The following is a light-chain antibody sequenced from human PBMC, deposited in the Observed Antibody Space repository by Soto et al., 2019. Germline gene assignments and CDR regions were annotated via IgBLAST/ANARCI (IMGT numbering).Light chain of an antibody. Sequence: DIQMSQSPSTLSASVGDRVTMTCRASHSISSWLSWYQQQPGTAPKLLIYDASSLESGVPSRFSGSGSGTEFTLTISILQPDDFATYYCQQYNSYSRAFGGGTKV. J-gene: IGKJ4*01. CDR1: HSISSW. CDR2: DAS. CDR3: QQYNSYSRA. V-gene: IGKV1-5*01.